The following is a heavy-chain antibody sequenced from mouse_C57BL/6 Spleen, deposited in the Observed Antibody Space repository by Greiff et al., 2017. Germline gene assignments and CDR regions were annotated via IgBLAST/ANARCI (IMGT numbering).Heavy chain of an antibody. CDR1: GYTFTDYY. V-gene: IGHV1-19*01. D-gene: IGHD2-4*01. J-gene: IGHJ3*01. CDR2: INPYNGGT. Sequence: VQLQQSGPVLVKPGASVKMSCKASGYTFTDYYMNWVKQSHGKSLEWIGVINPYNGGTSYNQKFKGKATLTVDKSSSTAYMELNSLTSEDSAVYYCARGDYEAWFAYWGQGTLVTVSA. CDR3: ARGDYEAWFAY.